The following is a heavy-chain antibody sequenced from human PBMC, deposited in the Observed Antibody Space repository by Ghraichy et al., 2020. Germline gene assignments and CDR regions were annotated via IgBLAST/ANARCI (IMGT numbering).Heavy chain of an antibody. CDR2: IWYDGSNK. V-gene: IGHV3-33*01. Sequence: GGSLRLSCAASGFTFSSYGMHWVRQAPGKGLEWVAVIWYDGSNKYYADSVKGRFTISRDNSKNTLYLQMNSLRAEDTAVYYCARDMRHQLRGFWSGYYGYWGQGTLVTVSS. J-gene: IGHJ4*02. CDR3: ARDMRHQLRGFWSGYYGY. D-gene: IGHD3-3*01. CDR1: GFTFSSYG.